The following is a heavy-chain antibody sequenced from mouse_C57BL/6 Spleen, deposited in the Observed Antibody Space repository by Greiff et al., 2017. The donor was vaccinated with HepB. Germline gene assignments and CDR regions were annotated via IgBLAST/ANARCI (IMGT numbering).Heavy chain of an antibody. V-gene: IGHV10-1*01. CDR3: VTNWDSYAMDY. CDR2: IRSKSNNYAT. Sequence: EVKLVESGGGLVQPKGSLKLSCAASGFSFNTYAMNWVRQAPGKGLEWVARIRSKSNNYATYYADSVKDRFTISRDDSESMLYLQMNNLKTEDTAMYYCVTNWDSYAMDYWGKGTSVTVSS. CDR1: GFSFNTYA. D-gene: IGHD4-1*01. J-gene: IGHJ4*01.